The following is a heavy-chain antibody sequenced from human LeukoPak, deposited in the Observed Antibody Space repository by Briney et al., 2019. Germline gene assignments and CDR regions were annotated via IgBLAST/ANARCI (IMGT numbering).Heavy chain of an antibody. J-gene: IGHJ5*02. CDR3: ARGYYYVENNWFDP. D-gene: IGHD3-22*01. CDR1: GYTFTGYY. V-gene: IGHV1-2*02. Sequence: ASVKVSCKASGYTFTGYYMHWVRQAPGQGLEWMGWINPNSGGTNYAQKFQGRATMTRDTSISTAYMELSRLRSDDTAVYYCARGYYYVENNWFDPWGQGTLVTVSS. CDR2: INPNSGGT.